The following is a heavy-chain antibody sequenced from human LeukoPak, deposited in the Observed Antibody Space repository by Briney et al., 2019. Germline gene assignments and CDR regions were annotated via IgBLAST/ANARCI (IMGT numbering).Heavy chain of an antibody. V-gene: IGHV3-7*01. CDR1: GFTFSSYW. Sequence: PGGSLRLSCAASGFTFSSYWMSWVRQAPGKRLEWVANIKQDGSEKSCVDSGDGRSTISRDNAKNPLYLQMNSLAAEDTAVYYCARGGTVITLYYDSWGQGTLVTVSS. D-gene: IGHD4-11*01. CDR3: ARGGTVITLYYDS. CDR2: IKQDGSEK. J-gene: IGHJ4*02.